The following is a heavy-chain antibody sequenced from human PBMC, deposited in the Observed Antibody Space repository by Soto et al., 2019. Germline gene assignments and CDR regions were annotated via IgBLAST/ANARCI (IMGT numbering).Heavy chain of an antibody. CDR2: IYHSGST. J-gene: IGHJ5*02. CDR1: GGSISNTNW. D-gene: IGHD2-2*02. CDR3: GALRPRIELTVLPIPT. Sequence: QVHLQQSGPGLVRPSGTLSLTCTVSGGSISNTNWWTWVRQSPGKGLEWIGEIYHSGSTSYNPSLRGRVTISVDKSNNHFSLKMRYVTAADTAMYYCGALRPRIELTVLPIPTWGQGTLVTVSS. V-gene: IGHV4-4*02.